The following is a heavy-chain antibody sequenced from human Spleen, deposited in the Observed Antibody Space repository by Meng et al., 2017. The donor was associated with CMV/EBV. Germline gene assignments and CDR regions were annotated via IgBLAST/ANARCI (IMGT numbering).Heavy chain of an antibody. CDR2: IIPILGIA. V-gene: IGHV1-69*10. CDR1: GYIFTDYY. CDR3: ARARIRGWEPTLDY. Sequence: SVKVSCKASGYIFTDYYIHWVRQAPGQGLDWMGWIIPILGIANYAQRFQGRVTITADKSTSTAYMELSSLRSEDTAVYYCARARIRGWEPTLDYWGQGTLVTVSS. D-gene: IGHD1-26*01. J-gene: IGHJ4*02.